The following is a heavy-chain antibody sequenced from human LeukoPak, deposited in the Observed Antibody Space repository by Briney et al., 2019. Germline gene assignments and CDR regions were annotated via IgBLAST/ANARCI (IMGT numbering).Heavy chain of an antibody. CDR1: GFTFSTYA. D-gene: IGHD3-3*01. CDR2: ISNDGINK. V-gene: IGHV3-30*07. CDR3: AAGGGWDPSFGVVTHIDA. Sequence: TGGSLRLSCAASGFTFSTYAIHWVRQAPGKGLEWVAIISNDGINKYYADSVKGRFTTSRDNVKNTLYLQMNSLRVEDTAVYYCAAGGGWDPSFGVVTHIDAWGKGTTVVVS. J-gene: IGHJ6*03.